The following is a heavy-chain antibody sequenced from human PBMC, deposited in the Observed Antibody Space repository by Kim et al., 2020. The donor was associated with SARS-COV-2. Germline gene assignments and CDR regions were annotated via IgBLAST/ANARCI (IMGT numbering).Heavy chain of an antibody. Sequence: ASVKVSCKASGYTFTGYYMHWVRQAPGQGLEWLGRINPNSGGTNYAQKFQGRVTMTRDTSISTAYMELSRLRSDDTAVYYCARGGDIVVYSSSWFDPWGQGTLVTVSS. CDR1: GYTFTGYY. D-gene: IGHD6-13*01. J-gene: IGHJ5*02. CDR3: ARGGDIVVYSSSWFDP. CDR2: INPNSGGT. V-gene: IGHV1-2*06.